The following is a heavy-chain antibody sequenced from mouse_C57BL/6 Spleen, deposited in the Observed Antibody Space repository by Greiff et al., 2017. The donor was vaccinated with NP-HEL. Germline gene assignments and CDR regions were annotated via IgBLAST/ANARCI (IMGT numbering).Heavy chain of an antibody. CDR1: GYTFTDYE. V-gene: IGHV1-15*01. CDR3: TRHGGAWFAD. Sequence: QVQLQQSGAELVRPGASVTLSCKASGYTFTDYEMHWVKQTPVHGLEWIGAIDPETGGTAYNQKFKGKAILTADKSSSTAYMELRSLTSEDSAVYYCTRHGGAWFADWGKGTLVTVSA. J-gene: IGHJ3*01. CDR2: IDPETGGT.